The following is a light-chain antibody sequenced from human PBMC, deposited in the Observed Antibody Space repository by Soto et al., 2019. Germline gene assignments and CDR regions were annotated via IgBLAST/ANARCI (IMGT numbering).Light chain of an antibody. V-gene: IGKV1-13*02. J-gene: IGKJ4*01. Sequence: AIQLTQSPSSLSASLGDRVTITCRASQGIDYSLAWYQQKPGKTPKLLIYDASTLESGVPSRFSGTGSGTDFSLTISSLQAEDFATYYCQQFDSNVVTFGGGTKVELK. CDR3: QQFDSNVVT. CDR1: QGIDYS. CDR2: DAS.